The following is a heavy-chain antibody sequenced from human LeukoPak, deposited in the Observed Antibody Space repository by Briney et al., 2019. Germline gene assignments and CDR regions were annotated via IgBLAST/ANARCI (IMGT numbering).Heavy chain of an antibody. CDR1: GFTFSSFA. J-gene: IGHJ6*02. CDR2: ISGSGGST. CDR3: ARFRWGDYYYYGVDV. V-gene: IGHV3-23*01. Sequence: GGSLRLSCAASGFTFSSFAMTWVRQAPGKGPEWVSAISGSGGSTYYADSVKGRFTISRDTSKNVVYLQLNSLRAEDTAIYYCARFRWGDYYYYGVDVWGQGTTVTVSS. D-gene: IGHD3-16*01.